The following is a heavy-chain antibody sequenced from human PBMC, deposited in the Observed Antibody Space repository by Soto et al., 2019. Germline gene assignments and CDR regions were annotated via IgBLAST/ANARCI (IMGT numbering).Heavy chain of an antibody. J-gene: IGHJ5*02. V-gene: IGHV1-58*02. CDR2: IVIGSGST. CDR3: AADRDGSMFVAP. D-gene: IGHD3-10*02. Sequence: QIQLVQSGPEVRKPGTAVTVSCKASGFTFSSSTIQWVRQARGQGLEWMGWIVIGSGSTTYAQKFRERITITRDMSTGTAFMDLSSLTSDDTAVYYCAADRDGSMFVAPWGQGTRVTVSS. CDR1: GFTFSSST.